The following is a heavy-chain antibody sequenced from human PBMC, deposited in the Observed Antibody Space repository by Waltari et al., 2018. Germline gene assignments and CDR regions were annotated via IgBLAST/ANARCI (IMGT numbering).Heavy chain of an antibody. J-gene: IGHJ6*02. V-gene: IGHV1-69*14. CDR3: ARDPGGYDYNLYFRGLDV. Sequence: QVQLVQSGPEVKKPGSSVKVSCTASGDTFNNYAISWVRQAPGQGLEWMGRVNPVCGTTNILQKVKDRGTLTADTVTRTAYMDLGSLRSEDTAIYYCARDPGGYDYNLYFRGLDVWGQGTTVTVSS. CDR2: VNPVCGTT. D-gene: IGHD5-12*01. CDR1: GDTFNNYA.